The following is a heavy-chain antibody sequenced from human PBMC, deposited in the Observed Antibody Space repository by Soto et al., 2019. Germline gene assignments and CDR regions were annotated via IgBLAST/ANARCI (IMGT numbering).Heavy chain of an antibody. J-gene: IGHJ5*02. V-gene: IGHV4-31*03. CDR1: GGSITRGGYY. Sequence: QVQLQESGPGLVKPSETLSLTCTVSGGSITRGGYYWSWIRQHPGKGLEWIGYIYNSGTTYYNPSLKRRVTISVDTSKNQFSLKLTSVPAADTAVYYCARDPAPWGQGTLVTVSS. CDR2: IYNSGTT. CDR3: ARDPAP.